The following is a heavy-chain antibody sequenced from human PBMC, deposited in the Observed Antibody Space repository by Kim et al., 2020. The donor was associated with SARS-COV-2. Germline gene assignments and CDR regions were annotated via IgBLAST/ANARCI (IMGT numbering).Heavy chain of an antibody. J-gene: IGHJ5*02. CDR3: ARDLRAQSNWFDP. Sequence: SETLSLTCTVSGGSISSYYWSWIRQPPGKGLEWIGSIYYSGSTNYNPSLKSRVTISVDTSKNQFSLKLSSVTAADTAVYYCARDLRAQSNWFDPWCQGTLVTVSS. V-gene: IGHV4-59*01. CDR1: GGSISSYY. D-gene: IGHD3-10*01. CDR2: IYYSGST.